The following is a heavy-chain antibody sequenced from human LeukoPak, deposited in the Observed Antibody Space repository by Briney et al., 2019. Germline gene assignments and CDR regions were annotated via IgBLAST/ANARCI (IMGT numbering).Heavy chain of an antibody. D-gene: IGHD6-13*01. Sequence: ASVKVSCKASGYTFTSYDINWVRQATGQGLEWMGWMNPNSGNTGYAQKFQGRVTMTRNTSISTAYMELSSLRSEDTAVYYCARRRIAANHNWFDPWGQGTLVTVSS. J-gene: IGHJ5*02. CDR3: ARRRIAANHNWFDP. V-gene: IGHV1-8*01. CDR1: GYTFTSYD. CDR2: MNPNSGNT.